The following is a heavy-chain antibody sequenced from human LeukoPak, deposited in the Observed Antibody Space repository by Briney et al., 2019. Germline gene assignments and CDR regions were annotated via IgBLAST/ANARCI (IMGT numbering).Heavy chain of an antibody. D-gene: IGHD2-15*01. CDR2: IRYDGSNK. Sequence: TGGSLRLSCAASGFTFSSYGMHWVRQAPGKGLEWVAFIRYDGSNKYYADSVKGRFTISRDNSKNTLYLQMNSLRAEDTAVYHCARGYCSGGSCTKFDFWGQGTLVTVSS. CDR1: GFTFSSYG. V-gene: IGHV3-30*02. CDR3: ARGYCSGGSCTKFDF. J-gene: IGHJ4*02.